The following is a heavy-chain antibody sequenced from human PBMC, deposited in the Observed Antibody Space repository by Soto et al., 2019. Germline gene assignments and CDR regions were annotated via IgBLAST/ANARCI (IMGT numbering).Heavy chain of an antibody. CDR2: IKHSVIT. Sequence: QVQLQQWGAGLLKPSETLSLTCAVYGGTFSGNYWSWIRQPPGKGLQWIGEIKHSVITNHNLSLKSRVNISVDTSKNQFSLKLSCVTAADTAVYYCARAPTRGYTAVFGRDYYSMDVWGQGTTVTVSS. CDR3: ARAPTRGYTAVFGRDYYSMDV. V-gene: IGHV4-34*02. D-gene: IGHD1-1*01. J-gene: IGHJ6*02. CDR1: GGTFSGNY.